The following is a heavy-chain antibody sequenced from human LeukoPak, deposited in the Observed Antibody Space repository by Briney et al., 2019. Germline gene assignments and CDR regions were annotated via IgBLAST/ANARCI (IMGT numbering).Heavy chain of an antibody. CDR2: INHSGST. CDR3: VRAPGSYYYGMDV. D-gene: IGHD2-15*01. CDR1: GGSISSYY. V-gene: IGHV4-34*01. Sequence: SETLSLTCTVSGGSISSYYWSWIRQPPGKGLEWIGEINHSGSTNYNPSLKSRVTISVDTSKNQFSLRLSSVTAADTAVYYCVRAPGSYYYGMDVWGQGTTVTVSS. J-gene: IGHJ6*02.